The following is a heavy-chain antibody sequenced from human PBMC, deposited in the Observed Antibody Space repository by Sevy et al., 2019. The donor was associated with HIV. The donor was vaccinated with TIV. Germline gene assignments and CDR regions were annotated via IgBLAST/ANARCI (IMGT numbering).Heavy chain of an antibody. D-gene: IGHD3-3*01. CDR3: AKHSHYDFWSGYYREGNWYDP. CDR2: ISYDGSHK. Sequence: GGSLRLSCAASGFTFISYGMHWVRQAPGKGLEWVAVISYDGSHKYYADSVKGRFTISRDNSKNTLYLQMNSLRAEDTAVYYCAKHSHYDFWSGYYREGNWYDPWGQGTLVTVSS. CDR1: GFTFISYG. V-gene: IGHV3-30*18. J-gene: IGHJ5*02.